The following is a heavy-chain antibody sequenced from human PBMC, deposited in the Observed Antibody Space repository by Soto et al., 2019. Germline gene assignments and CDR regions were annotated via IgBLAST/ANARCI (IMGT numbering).Heavy chain of an antibody. CDR3: ATVHNTSRSFDY. Sequence: GGSLRLSCAASGFTFNIYAMTWVRQAPGKGLEWVSTTGATGRTTYYSDAVKGRFTVSRDNSKNTLDLQMSNLRAEDTAVYYCATVHNTSRSFDYWGQGALVTVSS. J-gene: IGHJ4*02. V-gene: IGHV3-23*01. CDR1: GFTFNIYA. D-gene: IGHD1-20*01. CDR2: TGATGRTT.